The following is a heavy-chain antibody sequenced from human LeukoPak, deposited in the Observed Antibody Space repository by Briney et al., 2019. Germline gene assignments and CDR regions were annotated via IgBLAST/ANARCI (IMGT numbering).Heavy chain of an antibody. D-gene: IGHD7-27*01. J-gene: IGHJ3*02. CDR2: IWYDGSNK. V-gene: IGHV3-33*01. Sequence: GGSLRLSCAASGFTFSSYGMHWVRQAPGKGLEWVAVIWYDGSNKYYADSVKGRFTISRDNSKNTLYLQMNSLRAEDTAVYYCARDQLGIGAFDIWGQGTMVTVSS. CDR1: GFTFSSYG. CDR3: ARDQLGIGAFDI.